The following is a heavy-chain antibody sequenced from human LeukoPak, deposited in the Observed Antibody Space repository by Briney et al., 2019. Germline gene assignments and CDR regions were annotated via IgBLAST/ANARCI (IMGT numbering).Heavy chain of an antibody. CDR3: AKGGGYSLHYFNY. D-gene: IGHD3-22*01. CDR1: GFTFSSYA. Sequence: GESLRLSCAASGFTFSSYAMSWVRQAPGKGPEWVSIISDSGVNTYYADSVKGRFTISRDNSEKTLYLQMNSLRAEDTAVYYCAKGGGYSLHYFNYWGQGTLVTVS. J-gene: IGHJ4*02. CDR2: ISDSGVNT. V-gene: IGHV3-23*01.